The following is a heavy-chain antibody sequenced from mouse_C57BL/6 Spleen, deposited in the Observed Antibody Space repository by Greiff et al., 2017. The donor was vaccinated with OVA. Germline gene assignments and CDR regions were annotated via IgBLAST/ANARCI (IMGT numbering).Heavy chain of an antibody. CDR3: ARQHRLAREDYFDY. D-gene: IGHD3-2*02. CDR1: GYTFTSYW. V-gene: IGHV1-69*01. CDR2: IDPSDSYT. Sequence: QVQLQQPGAELVMPGASVKLSCKASGYTFTSYWMHWVKQRPGQGLEWIGEIDPSDSYTNYNQKFKGKSTLTVDKSSSTAYMQLSSLTSEDSAVYYCARQHRLAREDYFDYWGQGTTLTVSS. J-gene: IGHJ2*01.